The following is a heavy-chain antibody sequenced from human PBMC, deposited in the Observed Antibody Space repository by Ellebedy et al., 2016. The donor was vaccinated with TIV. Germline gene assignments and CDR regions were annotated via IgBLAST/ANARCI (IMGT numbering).Heavy chain of an antibody. CDR3: ATSPRGVVVPAAPDY. Sequence: AASVKVSCKVSGYTLTELSMHWVRQAPGKGLEWMGGFDPEDGETIYAQKFQGRVTMTEDTSTDTAYMELSSLRSEDTAVYYCATSPRGVVVPAAPDYWGQGTLVTVSS. D-gene: IGHD2-2*01. CDR2: FDPEDGET. V-gene: IGHV1-24*01. CDR1: GYTLTELS. J-gene: IGHJ4*02.